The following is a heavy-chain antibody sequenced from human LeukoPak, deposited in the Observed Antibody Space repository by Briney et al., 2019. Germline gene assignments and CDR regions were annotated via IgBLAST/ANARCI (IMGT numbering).Heavy chain of an antibody. CDR1: GGSIRSSNW. V-gene: IGHV4-4*02. D-gene: IGHD1-26*01. CDR2: IYHSGST. CDR3: AKEAGLRGWDYYYMDV. Sequence: SETLSLTCAVSGGSIRSSNWWSWVRQPPGKGLEWIGEIYHSGSTNYNPSLKSRVTISVDKSKNQFSLKLSSVTAADTAVYYCAKEAGLRGWDYYYMDVWGKGTTVTVSS. J-gene: IGHJ6*03.